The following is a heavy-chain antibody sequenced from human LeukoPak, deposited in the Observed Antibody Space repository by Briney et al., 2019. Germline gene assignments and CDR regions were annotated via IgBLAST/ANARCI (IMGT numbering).Heavy chain of an antibody. CDR1: GFTFGDYA. J-gene: IGHJ4*02. D-gene: IGHD4-17*01. CDR3: TKVKTTVTVSDY. CDR2: IRSKPNGGTT. Sequence: GGSLRLSCTASGFTFGDYAMSWFRQAPGKGLEWVGFIRSKPNGGTTEYAASVRGRFIISRDDSKSIAYLQMNSLKTEDTAVYYCTKVKTTVTVSDYWGRGTLVIVSS. V-gene: IGHV3-49*03.